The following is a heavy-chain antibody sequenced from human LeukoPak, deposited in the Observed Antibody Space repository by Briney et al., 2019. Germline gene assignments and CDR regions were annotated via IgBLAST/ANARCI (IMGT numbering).Heavy chain of an antibody. CDR2: ISSSSSYI. Sequence: GGSLRLSCAASGFTFSSYSMNWVRQAPGKGLEWVSSISSSSSYIYYADSVKGRFTISRDNAKNSLYLQMNSLRAEGTAVYYCAGGWFGESTYLFDYWGQGTLVTVSS. CDR3: AGGWFGESTYLFDY. V-gene: IGHV3-21*01. CDR1: GFTFSSYS. D-gene: IGHD3-10*01. J-gene: IGHJ4*02.